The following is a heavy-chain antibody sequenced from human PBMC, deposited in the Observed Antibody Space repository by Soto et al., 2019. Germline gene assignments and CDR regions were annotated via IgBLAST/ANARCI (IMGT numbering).Heavy chain of an antibody. Sequence: SETLSLTCTVSGGSISSYYWSWIRQPPGKGLEWIGYIYYSGSTNYNPSLKSRVTISVDTSKNQFSLKLSSVTAADTAVYYCAREGGDDFWSGYYGEGQNWFDPWGQGTLVTVSS. J-gene: IGHJ5*02. CDR2: IYYSGST. CDR3: AREGGDDFWSGYYGEGQNWFDP. CDR1: GGSISSYY. V-gene: IGHV4-59*01. D-gene: IGHD3-3*01.